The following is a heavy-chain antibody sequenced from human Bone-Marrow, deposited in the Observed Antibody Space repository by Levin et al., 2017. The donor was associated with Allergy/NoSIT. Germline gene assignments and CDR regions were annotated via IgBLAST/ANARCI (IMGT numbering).Heavy chain of an antibody. CDR3: ARAGRYNYGQENDY. J-gene: IGHJ4*02. D-gene: IGHD5-18*01. CDR2: ITPYNGNT. V-gene: IGHV1-18*04. CDR1: GYTFSWYG. Sequence: PGESLKISCKASGYTFSWYGITWVRQAPGQGLEWLGWITPYNGNTNYAQNVQGRLTLTTDTPRTTVYMELKNLKSDDTAVYYCARAGRYNYGQENDYWGRGTLVTVSS.